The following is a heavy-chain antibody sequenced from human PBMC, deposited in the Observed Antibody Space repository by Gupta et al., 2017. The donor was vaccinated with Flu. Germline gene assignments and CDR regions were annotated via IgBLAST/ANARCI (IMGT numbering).Heavy chain of an antibody. D-gene: IGHD2-8*02. CDR1: GFDFRASA. CDR3: TSRPDGYCAGSRCPTFDP. Sequence: EMKLVESGGGLVQPGGSLKLSCSASGFDFRASAMHWVRQSSGKGLEWIGRIGSRANSYATTIAASVRGRFTISRDDSRNTTYLQINSLKSEDTAVYSCTSRPDGYCAGSRCPTFDPWGQGTVVTVSS. V-gene: IGHV3-73*02. J-gene: IGHJ5*02. CDR2: IGSRANSYAT.